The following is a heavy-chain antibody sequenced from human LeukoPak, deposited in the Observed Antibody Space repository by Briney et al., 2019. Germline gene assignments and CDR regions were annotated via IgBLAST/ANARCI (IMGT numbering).Heavy chain of an antibody. Sequence: SETLSLTCTVSGGSISSYYWSWIRQPPGKGLEWIGSIHYSGSTTYNPSLKSRVTISVDTSKNQFSLKLSSVTAADTAVYYCASGYPHFDYWGQGTLVTVSS. CDR1: GGSISSYY. CDR2: IHYSGST. CDR3: ASGYPHFDY. V-gene: IGHV4-59*08. J-gene: IGHJ4*02. D-gene: IGHD3-22*01.